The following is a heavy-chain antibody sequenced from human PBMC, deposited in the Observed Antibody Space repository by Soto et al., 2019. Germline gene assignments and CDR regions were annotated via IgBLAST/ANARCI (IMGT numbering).Heavy chain of an antibody. CDR1: GFTFSSYG. V-gene: IGHV3-30*18. Sequence: QVQLVESGGGVVQPGRSLRLSCAASGFTFSSYGMHWVRQAPGKGLEWVAVISYDGSNKYYADSVKGRFTISRDNSKNTLYLQINSLRAEETAVYYWAKDSLNIHSYYWGQGTLVTVSS. J-gene: IGHJ4*02. CDR3: AKDSLNIHSYY. CDR2: ISYDGSNK.